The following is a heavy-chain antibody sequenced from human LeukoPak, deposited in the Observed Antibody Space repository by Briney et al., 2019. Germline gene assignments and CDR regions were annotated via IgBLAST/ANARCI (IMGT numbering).Heavy chain of an antibody. CDR2: IYYSGST. J-gene: IGHJ4*02. Sequence: SETLSLTCTVSGGSISSSSYYWGWIRQPPGKGLEWIGSIYYSGSTYYNPSLKSRVTISVDSSKNQYSLKLSSVTAADTAVYYCARLGSSGREAGNDYWGQGTLVTVS. V-gene: IGHV4-39*01. D-gene: IGHD6-19*01. CDR3: ARLGSSGREAGNDY. CDR1: GGSISSSSYY.